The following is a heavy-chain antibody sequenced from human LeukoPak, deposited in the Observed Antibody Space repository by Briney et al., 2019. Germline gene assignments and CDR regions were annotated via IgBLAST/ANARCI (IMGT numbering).Heavy chain of an antibody. D-gene: IGHD3-22*01. Sequence: GGSLRLSCAASGFTFSSYSMNWVRQAPGQGLEWVSYISTRSSTIYYADSVRGRFTISRDNAKNSLYLQMDSLRAEDTAVYYCVRGGSYYYDSSGYYYWGQGTLVTVSS. V-gene: IGHV3-48*01. J-gene: IGHJ4*02. CDR1: GFTFSSYS. CDR2: ISTRSSTI. CDR3: VRGGSYYYDSSGYYY.